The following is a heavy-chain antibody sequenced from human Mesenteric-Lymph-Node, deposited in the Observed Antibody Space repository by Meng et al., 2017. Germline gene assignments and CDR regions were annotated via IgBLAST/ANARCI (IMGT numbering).Heavy chain of an antibody. CDR2: INPNSGGT. CDR3: ARLGYCTNGVCYAFDY. D-gene: IGHD2-8*01. J-gene: IGHJ4*02. Sequence: ASVKVSCKASGYTFTAYSLNWVRQAPGQGLEWMGRINPNSGGTNYAQKFQGRVTMTRDTSISTAYMELSRLRSDDTAVYYCARLGYCTNGVCYAFDYWGQGTLVTVSS. CDR1: GYTFTAYS. V-gene: IGHV1-2*06.